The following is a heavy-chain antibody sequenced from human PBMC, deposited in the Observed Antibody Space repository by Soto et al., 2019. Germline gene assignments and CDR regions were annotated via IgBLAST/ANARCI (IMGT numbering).Heavy chain of an antibody. J-gene: IGHJ4*02. D-gene: IGHD3-9*01. CDR2: ISSSSSTL. CDR3: TRVTFPDILTGYSNIDYYDY. V-gene: IGHV3-48*02. CDR1: GFTFSSYS. Sequence: EVQLVESGGGLVQPGGSLRLSCAASGFTFSSYSMNWVRQAPGKGLEWVSYISSSSSTLYYADSVKGRFTMSRDNANNSLYLQMDSLRDEDTSVYYCTRVTFPDILTGYSNIDYYDYWGQGTLVTVSS.